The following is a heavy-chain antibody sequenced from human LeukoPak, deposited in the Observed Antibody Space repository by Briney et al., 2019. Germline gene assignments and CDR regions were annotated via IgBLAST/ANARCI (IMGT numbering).Heavy chain of an antibody. D-gene: IGHD2-21*02. CDR1: GGSISSYY. V-gene: IGHV4-4*07. CDR2: IYTSGTT. Sequence: SESLSLTCTVSGGSISSYYWSWIRQPAGKGLEWIGRIYTSGTTHYNPSLKSRVTISVDTSKNQFSLKLSSVTAADTAVYYCATRVETNWFDPWGQGTLVTVSS. CDR3: ATRVETNWFDP. J-gene: IGHJ5*02.